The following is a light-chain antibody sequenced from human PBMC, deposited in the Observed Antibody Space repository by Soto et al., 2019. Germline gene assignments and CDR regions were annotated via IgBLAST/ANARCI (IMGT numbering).Light chain of an antibody. CDR3: QQRNSYPIT. CDR1: QGISNY. CDR2: TAS. Sequence: DIQVTQSPSFLSASVGDRVTITCRASQGISNYLAWYQQKPGKAPNLLIHTASTLQSGVPPRFSGSGSGTEFTLTISSLQPEDFATYYCQQRNSYPITFGQGTRLEIK. J-gene: IGKJ5*01. V-gene: IGKV1-9*01.